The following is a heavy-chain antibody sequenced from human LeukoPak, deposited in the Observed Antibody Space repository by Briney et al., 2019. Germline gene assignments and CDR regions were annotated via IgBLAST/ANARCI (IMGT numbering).Heavy chain of an antibody. J-gene: IGHJ5*02. CDR2: ISHRGSP. CDR1: GYSISSDYC. D-gene: IGHD2-15*01. CDR3: ARDGGFYYTASPNSWFDP. Sequence: SETLSLTCIVSGYSISSDYCWGWIRQAPGKGLEWIGSISHRGSPYYNPSLKSRVTLSADTPNNQFSLRLSSVTAADTAVYYCARDGGFYYTASPNSWFDPWGQGILVTVSP. V-gene: IGHV4-38-2*02.